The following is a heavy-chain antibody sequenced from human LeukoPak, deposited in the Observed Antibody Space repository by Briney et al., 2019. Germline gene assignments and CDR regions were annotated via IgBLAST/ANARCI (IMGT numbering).Heavy chain of an antibody. CDR1: GGSISSYY. Sequence: SETLSLTCTVSGGSISSYYWSWIRQPPGKGLEWIGYIYYSGSTNYNPSLKSRVAISVDTSKNQFSLKLSSVTAADTAVYYCARNKAVTFNWFDPWGQGTMLTVSS. CDR3: ARNKAVTFNWFDP. J-gene: IGHJ5*02. CDR2: IYYSGST. V-gene: IGHV4-59*01. D-gene: IGHD6-19*01.